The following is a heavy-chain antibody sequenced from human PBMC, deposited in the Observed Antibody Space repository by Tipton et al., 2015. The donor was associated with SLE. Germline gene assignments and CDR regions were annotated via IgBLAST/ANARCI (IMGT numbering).Heavy chain of an antibody. J-gene: IGHJ4*02. V-gene: IGHV4-4*02. Sequence: TLSLTCAVSGGSISRSNWWSWVRQPPGKGLEWIGEIYHSGSTNYNPSLKSRVTISVDKSKNQFSLKLSSVTAADTAVSYCASRPTVTTLFDYWGQGTLVTVSS. CDR2: IYHSGST. D-gene: IGHD4-11*01. CDR1: GGSISRSNW. CDR3: ASRPTVTTLFDY.